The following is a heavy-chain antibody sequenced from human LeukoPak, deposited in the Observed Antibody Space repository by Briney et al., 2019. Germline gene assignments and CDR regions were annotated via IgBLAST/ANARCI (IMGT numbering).Heavy chain of an antibody. CDR3: AKSLDYYGSGSWFDP. V-gene: IGHV3-53*01. J-gene: IGHJ5*02. D-gene: IGHD3-10*01. CDR1: GFTVSSNY. CDR2: IYSGGST. Sequence: GGSLRLSCAASGFTVSSNYMSWVRQAPGKELEWVSVIYSGGSTYYADSVKGRFTISRDNSKNTLYLQMNSLRAEDTAVYYCAKSLDYYGSGSWFDPWGQGTLVTVSS.